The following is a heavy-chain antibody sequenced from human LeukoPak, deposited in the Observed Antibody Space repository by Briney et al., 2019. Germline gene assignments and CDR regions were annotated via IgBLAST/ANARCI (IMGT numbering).Heavy chain of an antibody. Sequence: ASVKVSCKVSGYTVTELSMHWVRQAPGKGLEWMGGFDPEDGETIYAQKFQGRVTMTEDTSTDTAYMELSSLRSEDTAVYYCATAPGIAAAGTGSYYYYGMDVWGQGTTVTVSS. CDR2: FDPEDGET. CDR3: ATAPGIAAAGTGSYYYYGMDV. CDR1: GYTVTELS. D-gene: IGHD6-13*01. V-gene: IGHV1-24*01. J-gene: IGHJ6*02.